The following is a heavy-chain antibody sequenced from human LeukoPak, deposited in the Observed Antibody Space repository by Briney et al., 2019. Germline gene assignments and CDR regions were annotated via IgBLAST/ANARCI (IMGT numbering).Heavy chain of an antibody. CDR3: AREGQRGGLNVN. Sequence: ASVKVSCKASGGTFSSYAISWVRQAPGQGLEWMGGIIPIFGTANYAQKFQGRVTITTDESTSTAYMELSSLRAEDTAVYYCAREGQRGGLNVNWGQGTLVTVSS. V-gene: IGHV1-69*05. CDR1: GGTFSSYA. D-gene: IGHD3-10*01. CDR2: IIPIFGTA. J-gene: IGHJ4*02.